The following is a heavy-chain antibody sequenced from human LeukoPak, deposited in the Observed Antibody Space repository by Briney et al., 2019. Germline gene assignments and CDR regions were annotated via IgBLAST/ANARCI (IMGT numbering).Heavy chain of an antibody. J-gene: IGHJ4*02. V-gene: IGHV4-4*07. D-gene: IGHD2-21*02. CDR3: ARARGGGGSYGHFDY. CDR1: GASISNYY. CDR2: IYSSGNT. Sequence: SETLSLTCTVSGASISNYYWTWIRQPAGEGLEWIGRIYSSGNTNYNPSLKSRVTMSLDTSKNQFSLRLSSVTAADTAVYYRARARGGGGSYGHFDYWGQGTLVTVSS.